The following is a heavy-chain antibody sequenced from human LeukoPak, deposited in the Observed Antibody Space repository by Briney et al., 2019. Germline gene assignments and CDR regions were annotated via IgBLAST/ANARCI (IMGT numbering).Heavy chain of an antibody. CDR3: ARASYSSGPDY. D-gene: IGHD6-25*01. V-gene: IGHV4-59*01. J-gene: IGHJ4*02. CDR1: GGSISNYY. Sequence: PSETLSLTCTVSGGSISNYYWSWIRQPPGNTLEWIGYIYYSGSTNYNPSLKSRATISVDTSRNQYSLNLNSVTAADTAVYYCARASYSSGPDYWGQGTLVTVSS. CDR2: IYYSGST.